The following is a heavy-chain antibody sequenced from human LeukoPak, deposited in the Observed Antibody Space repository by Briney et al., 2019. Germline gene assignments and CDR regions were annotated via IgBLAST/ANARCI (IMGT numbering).Heavy chain of an antibody. V-gene: IGHV1-46*01. CDR3: AIDSSGSYAP. D-gene: IGHD3-10*01. CDR2: IDPNGGST. CDR1: GYRFTIYY. Sequence: ASVKVSCKASGYRFTIYYMQWLRQAPGQGLEWMGVIDPNGGSTGYAPKSQGRVIMTTDTSTSTVYMDLSSLRSENTPLYYCAIDSSGSYAPGAQGPLVTV. J-gene: IGHJ1*01.